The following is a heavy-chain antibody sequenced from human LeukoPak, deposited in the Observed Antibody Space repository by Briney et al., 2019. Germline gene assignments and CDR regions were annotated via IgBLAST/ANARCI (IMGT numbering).Heavy chain of an antibody. CDR2: IIPIFGTA. V-gene: IGHV1-69*13. CDR3: ARAAEMATIYYFDY. J-gene: IGHJ4*02. Sequence: GASVKVSCKASGGTFSSYAISWVRQAPGQGLEWMGGIIPIFGTANYAQKFQGRVTITADESTSTAYMELSSLRSEDAAVYYCARAAEMATIYYFDYWGQGTLVTVSS. D-gene: IGHD5-24*01. CDR1: GGTFSSYA.